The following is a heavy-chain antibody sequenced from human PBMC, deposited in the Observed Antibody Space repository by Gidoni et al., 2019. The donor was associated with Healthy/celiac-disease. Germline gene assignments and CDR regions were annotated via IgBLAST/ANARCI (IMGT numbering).Heavy chain of an antibody. Sequence: QVQLQKWGAGLLKPSETLSLTCAVYGGSFRGYYWSWIRQPPGKGLEWIGEINHSGSTNYNPALKSRVTISVDTSKNQFSLKLSSVTAADTAVYYCARGRGPYGSGSYYNYWGQGTLVTVSS. CDR3: ARGRGPYGSGSYYNY. CDR2: INHSGST. V-gene: IGHV4-34*01. D-gene: IGHD3-10*01. CDR1: GGSFRGYY. J-gene: IGHJ4*02.